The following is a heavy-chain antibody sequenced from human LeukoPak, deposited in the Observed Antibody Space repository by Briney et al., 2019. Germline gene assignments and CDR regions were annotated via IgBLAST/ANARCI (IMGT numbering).Heavy chain of an antibody. V-gene: IGHV3-53*01. CDR1: GLTVSSNY. D-gene: IGHD1-1*01. CDR2: IYSGGNT. CDR3: ARLVATTGRLYFDY. J-gene: IGHJ4*02. Sequence: GGSLRLSCAASGLTVSSNYMGWVRQAPGKGLEYVSAIYSGGNTYYAGSVKGRFTISRDNSKNTVYLQMNSLRAEDTAVFYCARLVATTGRLYFDYWGQGNLVTVSS.